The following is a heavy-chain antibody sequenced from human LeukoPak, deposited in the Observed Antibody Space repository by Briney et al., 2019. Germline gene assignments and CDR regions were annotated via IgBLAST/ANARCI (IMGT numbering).Heavy chain of an antibody. J-gene: IGHJ3*01. D-gene: IGHD6-19*01. V-gene: IGHV4-39*02. CDR2: VRYGGTT. CDR1: GDSIGGNSYY. Sequence: PSETLSLTCTVSGDSIGGNSYYWGWIRQPPGKGLEWIGSVRYGGTTNYNPSLESRVTISVDTSMNRLSLTLNSVTAADTAIYYCARGLTVAASATWGQGTMVIVSP. CDR3: ARGLTVAASAT.